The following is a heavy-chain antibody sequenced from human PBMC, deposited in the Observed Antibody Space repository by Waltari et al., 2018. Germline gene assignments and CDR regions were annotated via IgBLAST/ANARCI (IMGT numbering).Heavy chain of an antibody. V-gene: IGHV3-7*01. CDR1: GFTFSSYW. CDR3: ARDREHLDY. CDR2: IKQDGSEK. J-gene: IGHJ4*02. Sequence: EVQLVESGGGLVQPGGSLRLSCAASGFTFSSYWVGWVRQAPGKGLEWVANIKQDGSEKYYVDSVKGRFTISRDNAKNSLYLQMNSLRAEDTAVYYCARDREHLDYWGQGTLVTVSS.